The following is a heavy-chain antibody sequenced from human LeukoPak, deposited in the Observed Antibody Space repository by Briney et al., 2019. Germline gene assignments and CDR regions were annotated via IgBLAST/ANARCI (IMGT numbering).Heavy chain of an antibody. D-gene: IGHD3-22*01. J-gene: IGHJ4*02. V-gene: IGHV1-69*13. CDR2: IIPIFGTA. CDR1: GGTFSSYA. CDR3: ARNTDYYDSSVGY. Sequence: SVKVSCKASGGTFSSYAISWVRQAPGQGLEWMGGIIPIFGTANYAQKFQGRVTITADESTSTAYMELSSLRSEDTAVYYCARNTDYYDSSVGYWGQGTLVTVSS.